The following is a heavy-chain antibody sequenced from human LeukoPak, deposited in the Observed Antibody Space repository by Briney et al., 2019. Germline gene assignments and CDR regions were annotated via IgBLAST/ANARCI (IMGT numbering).Heavy chain of an antibody. CDR2: IIPIFGTA. D-gene: IGHD2-2*01. CDR1: GGTFSSYA. J-gene: IGHJ5*02. Sequence: ASVKVSCKASGGTFSSYAISWVRQAPGQGLEWMGGIIPIFGTANYAQKFQGRVTITAGESTSTAYMELSSLRSEDTAVYYCARDLDCSSTSCYSEPWGQGTLVTVSS. V-gene: IGHV1-69*13. CDR3: ARDLDCSSTSCYSEP.